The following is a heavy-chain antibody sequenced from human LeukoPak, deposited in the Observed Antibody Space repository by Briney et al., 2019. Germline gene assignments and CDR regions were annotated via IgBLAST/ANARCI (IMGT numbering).Heavy chain of an antibody. D-gene: IGHD1-26*01. CDR3: ARVVIVGATKAFDI. V-gene: IGHV3-21*01. Sequence: GGSLRLSCAASGFTFSSYSMNWVRQAPGKGLEWVSSISSSSSYIYYADSVKGRFTISRDNAKNSLYLRMNSLRAEDTAVYYCARVVIVGATKAFDIWGQGTMVTVSS. CDR2: ISSSSSYI. J-gene: IGHJ3*02. CDR1: GFTFSSYS.